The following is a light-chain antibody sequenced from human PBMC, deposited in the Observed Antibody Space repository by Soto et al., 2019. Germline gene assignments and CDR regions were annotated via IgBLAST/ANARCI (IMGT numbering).Light chain of an antibody. CDR3: QSYDSSLSAYV. CDR2: GNT. CDR1: SSNIGAGYD. V-gene: IGLV1-40*01. Sequence: QAVVTQPPSVSGAPGQRVTISCTGSSSNIGAGYDVHWYHQVPGTAPKLLIYGNTNRPSGVPDRISASKSGTSASLAITGVQAEDEADYYCQSYDSSLSAYVFGTGTKVTVL. J-gene: IGLJ1*01.